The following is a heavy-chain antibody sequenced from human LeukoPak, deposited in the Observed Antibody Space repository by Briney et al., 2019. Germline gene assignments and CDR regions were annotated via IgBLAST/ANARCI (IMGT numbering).Heavy chain of an antibody. Sequence: ASVKVSCKASGYTFTSYGISWVRQAPGQGLEWMGWISAYNGNTNYAQKLQGRATMTTDTSTSTAYMELRSLRSDDTAVYYCATSGPGLLWFGELLLNVWGQGTTVTVSS. J-gene: IGHJ6*02. CDR2: ISAYNGNT. CDR3: ATSGPGLLWFGELLLNV. CDR1: GYTFTSYG. D-gene: IGHD3-10*01. V-gene: IGHV1-18*01.